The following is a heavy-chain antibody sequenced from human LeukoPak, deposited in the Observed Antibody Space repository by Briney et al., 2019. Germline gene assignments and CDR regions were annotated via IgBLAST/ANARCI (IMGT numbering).Heavy chain of an antibody. D-gene: IGHD6-19*01. CDR1: GFTFSSYG. CDR3: ARDVAGTRFYYYGMDV. CDR2: IWYDGGNK. V-gene: IGHV3-33*01. Sequence: GGSLRLSCAASGFTFSSYGMHWVRQAPSKGLEWVAVIWYDGGNKYYADSVKGRFTISRDNSKNTLYLQMNSLRAEDTAVYYCARDVAGTRFYYYGMDVWGQGTTVTVSS. J-gene: IGHJ6*02.